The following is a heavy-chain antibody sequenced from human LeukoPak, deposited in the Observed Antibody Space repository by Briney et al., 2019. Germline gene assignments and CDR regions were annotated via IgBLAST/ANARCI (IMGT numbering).Heavy chain of an antibody. D-gene: IGHD2-8*01. Sequence: GASVKVSCKASGGSFSNYTISWLRQTPGQGLEWMGGIIPIFGTANYAQKFQGRVTITADKSTSTAYMELSSLRAEDTAVYYCAKDALRCTNGVCYTGDYYYYYYMDVWGKGTTVTVSS. CDR1: GGSFSNYT. CDR3: AKDALRCTNGVCYTGDYYYYYYMDV. V-gene: IGHV1-69*06. J-gene: IGHJ6*03. CDR2: IIPIFGTA.